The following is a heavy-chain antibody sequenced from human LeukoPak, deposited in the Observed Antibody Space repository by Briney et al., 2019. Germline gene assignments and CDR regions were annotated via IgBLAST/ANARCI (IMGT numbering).Heavy chain of an antibody. Sequence: GGSLRLSCAASGFTFSSYAMSWVRQAPGKGLEWVSAISGSGGSTYYADSVKGWFTISRDNSKNTLYLQMNSLRAEDTAVYYCAKDPHSGSYPWYFDYWGQGTLVTVSS. V-gene: IGHV3-23*01. CDR1: GFTFSSYA. CDR2: ISGSGGST. CDR3: AKDPHSGSYPWYFDY. D-gene: IGHD1-26*01. J-gene: IGHJ4*02.